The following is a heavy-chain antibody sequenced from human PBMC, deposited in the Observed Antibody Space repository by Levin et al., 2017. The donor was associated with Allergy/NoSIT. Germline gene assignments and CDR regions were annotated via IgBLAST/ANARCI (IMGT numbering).Heavy chain of an antibody. CDR2: IYYSGST. V-gene: IGHV4-31*03. CDR3: ARGRDGATGTGYFDY. J-gene: IGHJ4*02. D-gene: IGHD1-14*01. Sequence: SETLSLTCTVSGGSISSGGYYWSWIRQHPGKGLEWIGYIYYSGSTYYNPSLKSRVTISVDTSKNQFSLKLSSVAAADTAVYYCARGRDGATGTGYFDYWGQGTLVTVSS. CDR1: GGSISSGGYY.